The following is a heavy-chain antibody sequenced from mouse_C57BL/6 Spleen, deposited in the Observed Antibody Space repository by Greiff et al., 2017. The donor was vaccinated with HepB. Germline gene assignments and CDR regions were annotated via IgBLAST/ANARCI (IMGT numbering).Heavy chain of an antibody. CDR3: ARWDDGYLYAMDY. J-gene: IGHJ4*01. V-gene: IGHV1-26*01. CDR2: INPNNGGT. D-gene: IGHD2-3*01. CDR1: GYTFTDYY. Sequence: VQLQQSGPELVKPGASVKISCKASGYTFTDYYMNWVKQSHGKSLEWIGDINPNNGGTSYNQKFKGKATLTVDKSSSTAYMELRSLTSEDSAVYYCARWDDGYLYAMDYWGQGTSVTVSS.